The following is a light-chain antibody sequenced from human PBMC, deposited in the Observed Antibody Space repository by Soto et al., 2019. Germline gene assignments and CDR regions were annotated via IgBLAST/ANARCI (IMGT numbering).Light chain of an antibody. J-gene: IGKJ1*01. CDR1: QTINSY. CDR3: QQSYSTPQT. V-gene: IGKV1-39*01. CDR2: AAS. Sequence: DIQMTQFPSSLSASVGDRVTITCRASQTINSYLNWYQQKPGTAPNLLIYAASNLQRGVPSRFSGSGSGTNFTLTISSLEREDFATYHCQQSYSTPQTFGQGTNVEVK.